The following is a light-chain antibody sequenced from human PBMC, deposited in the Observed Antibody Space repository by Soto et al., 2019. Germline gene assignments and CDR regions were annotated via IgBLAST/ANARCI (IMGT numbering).Light chain of an antibody. Sequence: DIQMTQSPSSLSASVGAGVTITCRASQGISTYLAWYQQKPGKVPKLLIYAASTLQSGVPSRFSGSGSGTDFTLTISSLQPEDIATYYCQNYNSAPFTFGPGTKVNVK. CDR1: QGISTY. CDR2: AAS. J-gene: IGKJ3*01. V-gene: IGKV1-27*01. CDR3: QNYNSAPFT.